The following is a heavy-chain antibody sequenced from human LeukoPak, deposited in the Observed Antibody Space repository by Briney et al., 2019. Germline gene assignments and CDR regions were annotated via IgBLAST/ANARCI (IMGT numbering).Heavy chain of an antibody. V-gene: IGHV3-11*04. Sequence: GGSLRLSCAASGFTFSDYYMSWIRQAPGKGLEWVSYISSSGSTIYYADSVKGRFTISRDNAKNSLYLQMNSLRAEDTAVYYCARLNTVTQYNNYYYYMDVWGKGTTVTVSS. D-gene: IGHD4-17*01. CDR3: ARLNTVTQYNNYYYYMDV. CDR2: ISSSGSTI. J-gene: IGHJ6*03. CDR1: GFTFSDYY.